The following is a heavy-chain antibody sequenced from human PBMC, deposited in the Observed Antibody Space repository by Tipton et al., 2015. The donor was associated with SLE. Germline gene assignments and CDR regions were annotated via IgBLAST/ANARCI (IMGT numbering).Heavy chain of an antibody. CDR1: GGSISSYY. D-gene: IGHD2-2*01. V-gene: IGHV4-59*01. J-gene: IGHJ6*03. CDR3: ARGYQLPLGPYYYYYMDV. CDR2: ISYSGST. Sequence: LRLSCTVSGGSISSYYWSWIRQPPGKGLEWIGYISYSGSTNYNPPLKSRVTISVDTSKNQFSLKLSSVTAADTAVYYCARGYQLPLGPYYYYYMDVWGKGTTVTVSS.